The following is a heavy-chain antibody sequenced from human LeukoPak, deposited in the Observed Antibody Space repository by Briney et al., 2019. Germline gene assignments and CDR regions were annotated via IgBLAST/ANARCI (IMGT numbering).Heavy chain of an antibody. D-gene: IGHD4-11*01. Sequence: SETLSLTCSVSGASVSSNNYYWDRIRQPPGKGLEWIVSIYYTGTTYYNPSLKSRVTISVDTSNNHFSLKLSSVTAADTAVYYCARRLGSVSPFDPWGQGTLVTVSS. V-gene: IGHV4-39*02. J-gene: IGHJ5*02. CDR1: GASVSSNNYY. CDR3: ARRLGSVSPFDP. CDR2: IYYTGTT.